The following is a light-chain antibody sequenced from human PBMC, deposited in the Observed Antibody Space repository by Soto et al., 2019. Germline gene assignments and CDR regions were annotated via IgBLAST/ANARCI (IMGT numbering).Light chain of an antibody. CDR3: QHGSNWRLT. V-gene: IGKV3-11*01. Sequence: EIVLTQSPATLSLSPGERATLSCRASQSVSSYLAWYEQKPGQAPRLLLYDASNRATGIPARFSGSGSGTDFTRSSSSLELEDSAGYYCQHGSNWRLTVGGETNVEIK. CDR1: QSVSSY. CDR2: DAS. J-gene: IGKJ4*02.